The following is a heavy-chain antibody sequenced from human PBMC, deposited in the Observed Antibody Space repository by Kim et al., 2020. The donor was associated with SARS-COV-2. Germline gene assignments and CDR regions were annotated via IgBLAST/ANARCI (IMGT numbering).Heavy chain of an antibody. Sequence: YADSVKGRLTVSRDNSKNTLYLQMNSLRAEDTAVYYCAKDPVAAAGTSDYWGQGTLVTVSS. V-gene: IGHV3-23*01. CDR3: AKDPVAAAGTSDY. J-gene: IGHJ4*02. D-gene: IGHD6-13*01.